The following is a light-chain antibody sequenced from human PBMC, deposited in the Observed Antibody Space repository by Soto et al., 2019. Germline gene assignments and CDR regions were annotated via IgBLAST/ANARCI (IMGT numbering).Light chain of an antibody. J-gene: IGLJ2*01. V-gene: IGLV2-14*03. Sequence: QSVLTQPASVSGSPGQSITISCTGSSSDVGNYNYVSWYRQHPGKAPKLIVFDVSNRPSGISNRFSGSKSGNTASLTISGLQTEDEGDYYCYSYTSTSTVIFGGGTKVTVL. CDR1: SSDVGNYNY. CDR3: YSYTSTSTVI. CDR2: DVS.